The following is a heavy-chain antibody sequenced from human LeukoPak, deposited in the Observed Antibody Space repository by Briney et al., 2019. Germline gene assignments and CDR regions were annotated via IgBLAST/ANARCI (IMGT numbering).Heavy chain of an antibody. J-gene: IGHJ3*02. Sequence: GGSLRLSCAASGFTFSSYWMSWVRQAPGKGLEWVANIKQDGSEKYYVDSVKGRFTISRDNAKNSLYLQMNSLRAEDTAVYYCAVAARVGAFDIWGQGTMVTVSS. V-gene: IGHV3-7*01. CDR2: IKQDGSEK. CDR3: AVAARVGAFDI. CDR1: GFTFSSYW. D-gene: IGHD6-6*01.